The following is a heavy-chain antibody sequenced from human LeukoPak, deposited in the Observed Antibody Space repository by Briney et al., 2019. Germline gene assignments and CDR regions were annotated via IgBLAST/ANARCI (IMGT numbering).Heavy chain of an antibody. Sequence: GASVKVSCKASGYTFTSYDINWVRQAPGKGLEWMGGFDPEDGETIYAQKFQGRVTMTEDTSTDTAYMELSSLRSEDTAVYYCATMRAYGSGSIYYFDYWGQGTLVTVSS. V-gene: IGHV1-24*01. CDR1: GYTFTSYD. J-gene: IGHJ4*02. D-gene: IGHD3-10*01. CDR2: FDPEDGET. CDR3: ATMRAYGSGSIYYFDY.